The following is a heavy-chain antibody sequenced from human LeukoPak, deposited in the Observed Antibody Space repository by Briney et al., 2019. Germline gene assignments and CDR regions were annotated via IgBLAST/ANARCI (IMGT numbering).Heavy chain of an antibody. CDR1: GFTFYDYA. Sequence: PGGSLRLSCAASGFTFYDYAMHWVRQAPGKGLEWVSLISGDGGSTCYADSVKGRFTISRDNSKNSLYLQMNSLRTEDTALYYCAKVGTYYYYYGMDVWGQGTTVTVSS. D-gene: IGHD7-27*01. V-gene: IGHV3-43*02. CDR3: AKVGTYYYYYGMDV. J-gene: IGHJ6*02. CDR2: ISGDGGST.